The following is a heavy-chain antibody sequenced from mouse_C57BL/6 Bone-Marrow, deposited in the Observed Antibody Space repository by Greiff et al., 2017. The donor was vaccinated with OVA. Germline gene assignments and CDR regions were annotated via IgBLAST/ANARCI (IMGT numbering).Heavy chain of an antibody. CDR3: AIYYYGGYFDV. D-gene: IGHD1-1*01. CDR2: INPGSGGT. V-gene: IGHV1-54*01. CDR1: GYAFTNYL. J-gene: IGHJ1*03. Sequence: QVQLQQSGAELVRPGTSVKVSCKASGYAFTNYLIEWVKQRPGQGLEWIGVINPGSGGTNYNEKFKGKATLTADKSSSTAYMQLSSLTSEDSAVYFCAIYYYGGYFDVWGTGTTVTVSS.